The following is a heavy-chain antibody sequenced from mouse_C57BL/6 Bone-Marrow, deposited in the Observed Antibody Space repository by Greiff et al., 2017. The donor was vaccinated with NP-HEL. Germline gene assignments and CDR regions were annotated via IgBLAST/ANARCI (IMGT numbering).Heavy chain of an antibody. D-gene: IGHD1-1*01. CDR1: GFTFSSYA. CDR2: ISDGGSYT. CDR3: ARDPSLYYGSSWFAD. J-gene: IGHJ3*01. V-gene: IGHV5-4*01. Sequence: EVQLVESGGGLVKPGGSLKLSCAASGFTFSSYAMSWVRQTPEKRLELVATISDGGSYTYYPDNVKGRFTLSRDNAKNNLYLQMSHLKSEDTAMYYCARDPSLYYGSSWFADGGQGALVTVSA.